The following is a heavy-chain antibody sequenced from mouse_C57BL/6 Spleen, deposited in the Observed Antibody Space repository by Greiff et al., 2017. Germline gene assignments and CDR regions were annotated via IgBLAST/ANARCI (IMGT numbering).Heavy chain of an antibody. J-gene: IGHJ4*01. D-gene: IGHD2-3*01. CDR2: IYPGDGNT. V-gene: IGHV1-82*01. CDR1: GYAFSSSW. Sequence: VQLQQSGPELVKPGASVKISCKASGYAFSSSWMNWVKQRPGKGLEWIGRIYPGDGNTNYNGKFKGKATLTADKSSSTAYMQLSILSSEDSAVYFFARYYDGAMDYWGQGTSVTVSS. CDR3: ARYYDGAMDY.